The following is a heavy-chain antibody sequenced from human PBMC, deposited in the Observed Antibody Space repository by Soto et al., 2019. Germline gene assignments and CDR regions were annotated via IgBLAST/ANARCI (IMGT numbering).Heavy chain of an antibody. V-gene: IGHV2-5*02. Sequence: EXGPTLVNPTHTLTLTCVFSGFSLNTGVVTVGWIRQPPGKALEWVALIYWDDGKRYSPPLKSRLTITKETSRNQVVLTMTNVDPEDTATYFCAHSPAPRVYFQHWGEGTLVTVYS. J-gene: IGHJ1*01. CDR1: GFSLNTGVVT. CDR2: IYWDDGK. CDR3: AHSPAPRVYFQH. D-gene: IGHD3-10*01.